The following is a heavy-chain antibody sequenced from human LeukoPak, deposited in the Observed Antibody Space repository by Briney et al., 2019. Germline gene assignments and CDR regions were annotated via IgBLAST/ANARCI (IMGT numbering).Heavy chain of an antibody. CDR3: ARDLRFGGYYYYYMDV. CDR1: GYTFTGYY. V-gene: IGHV1-2*06. Sequence: ASVKVSCKASGYTFTGYYMHWVRQAPGQGLECMGRINPNSGGTNYAQKFQGRVTMTRDTSISTAYMELSRLRSDDTAVYYCARDLRFGGYYYYYMDVWGKGTTVTVSS. D-gene: IGHD3-10*01. J-gene: IGHJ6*03. CDR2: INPNSGGT.